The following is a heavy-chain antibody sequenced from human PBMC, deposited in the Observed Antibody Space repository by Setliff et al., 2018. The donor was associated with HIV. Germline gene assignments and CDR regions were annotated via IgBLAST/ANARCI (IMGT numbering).Heavy chain of an antibody. CDR1: GYTFTTYS. Sequence: ASVKVSCKASGYTFTTYSIHWVRQAPGQSPEWMGWINVGKGDTKYSQELQGRITITRDTSANTAYMELTSLRSDDTAVYYCSIDVIGGWLRPMPDYWGPGTLVTVSS. D-gene: IGHD5-12*01. V-gene: IGHV1-3*01. CDR2: INVGKGDT. CDR3: SIDVIGGWLRPMPDY. J-gene: IGHJ4*02.